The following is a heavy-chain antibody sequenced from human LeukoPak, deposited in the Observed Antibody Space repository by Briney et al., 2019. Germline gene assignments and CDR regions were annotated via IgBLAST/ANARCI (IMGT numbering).Heavy chain of an antibody. CDR3: ARYKGGPAGPDAFDI. Sequence: SQTLSLTCTVSGGSISSGSYYWSWIRQPAGKGLEWIGRVYTSGSTNYNPSLKSRVTISVDTSKNQFSLKLSSVTAADTAVYYCARYKGGPAGPDAFDIWGQGTMVTVSS. CDR1: GGSISSGSYY. CDR2: VYTSGST. V-gene: IGHV4-61*02. J-gene: IGHJ3*02. D-gene: IGHD1-14*01.